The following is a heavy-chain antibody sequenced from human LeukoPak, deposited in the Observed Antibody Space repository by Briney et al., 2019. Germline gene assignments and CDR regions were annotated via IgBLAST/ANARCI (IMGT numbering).Heavy chain of an antibody. CDR1: GGSISSSSYY. J-gene: IGHJ4*02. V-gene: IGHV4-39*01. CDR2: IYYSGST. Sequence: SETLSLTCTVSGGSISSSSYYWGWIRQPPGKGLEWIGSIYYSGSTYYNPSLKSRVTISVDTSKNQFSLKLSSVTAADTAVYYCERHLRYCSSTSCPEALDYWGQGTLVTVSS. D-gene: IGHD2-2*01. CDR3: ERHLRYCSSTSCPEALDY.